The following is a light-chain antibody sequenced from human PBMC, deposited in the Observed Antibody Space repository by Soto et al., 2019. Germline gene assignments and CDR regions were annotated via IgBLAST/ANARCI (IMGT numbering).Light chain of an antibody. CDR1: QSVSSR. J-gene: IGKJ5*01. V-gene: IGKV3-15*01. CDR2: GAS. CDR3: HQSYSTPPIT. Sequence: EIVLTHSLATLSFSPVERATLXFLASQSVSSRLAWYHQKPGQSPRLLIYGASTRATGIPARFSGSGSGTEFTLTISSLQSEDFGLYYCHQSYSTPPITFGQGTRLEI.